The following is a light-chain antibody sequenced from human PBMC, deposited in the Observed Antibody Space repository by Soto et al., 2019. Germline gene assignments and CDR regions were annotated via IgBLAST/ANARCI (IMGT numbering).Light chain of an antibody. Sequence: QSVLTQPPSVSGAPGQRVTISCTGSSSNIGAGYDVHWYQQLPGTAPKLLIYVYSNRPSGVPDRFSGSKSGTSASLAITGLQAEDEADYYCQSYDSSLSALFGGGTKLTVL. V-gene: IGLV1-40*01. CDR3: QSYDSSLSAL. CDR1: SSNIGAGYD. J-gene: IGLJ3*02. CDR2: VYS.